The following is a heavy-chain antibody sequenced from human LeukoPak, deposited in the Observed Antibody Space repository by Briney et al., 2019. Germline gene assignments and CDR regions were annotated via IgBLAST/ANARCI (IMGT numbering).Heavy chain of an antibody. J-gene: IGHJ4*02. D-gene: IGHD1/OR15-1a*01. CDR1: GYIFTGYY. V-gene: IGHV1-2*06. CDR3: ARAPLKLEHPDY. Sequence: ASVKVSCKASGYIFTGYYMHWVRQAPGQGLEWMGRINPHSGGTNYAQKFQGRVNMTRDTTISTAYMELSRLRSDDTAVYYCARAPLKLEHPDYWGQGTLVTVSS. CDR2: INPHSGGT.